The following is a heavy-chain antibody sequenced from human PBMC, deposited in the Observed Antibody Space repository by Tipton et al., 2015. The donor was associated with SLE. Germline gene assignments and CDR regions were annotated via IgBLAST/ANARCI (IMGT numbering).Heavy chain of an antibody. CDR3: AKSSSRRKPLDWFDP. Sequence: TLSLTCAVSGYSISSGYYWGWIRQPPGKGLEWIGSIYYSGSTYYNPSLKSRVTISVDTSKNQFSLKLSSVTAADTAVYYCAKSSSRRKPLDWFDPWGQGTLVTVSS. J-gene: IGHJ5*02. CDR2: IYYSGST. D-gene: IGHD6-13*01. V-gene: IGHV4-38-2*01. CDR1: GYSISSGYY.